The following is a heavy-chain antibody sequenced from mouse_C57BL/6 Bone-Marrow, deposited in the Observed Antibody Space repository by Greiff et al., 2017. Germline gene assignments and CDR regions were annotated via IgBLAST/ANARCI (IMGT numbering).Heavy chain of an antibody. Sequence: VQLQQSGAELVKPGASVTLSCKASGYTFTEYTIHWVKQRPGQGLEWIGCFYPGSGSIKYNEKFKDKATLTADKSSSTVYMELSRLTSEDSAVYFCARHKEGDYGFDYWGQGTTLTVSS. CDR2: FYPGSGSI. D-gene: IGHD1-1*02. CDR3: ARHKEGDYGFDY. CDR1: GYTFTEYT. J-gene: IGHJ2*01. V-gene: IGHV1-62-2*01.